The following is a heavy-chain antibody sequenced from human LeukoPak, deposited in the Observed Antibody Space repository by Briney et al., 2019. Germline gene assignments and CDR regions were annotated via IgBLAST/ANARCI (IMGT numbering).Heavy chain of an antibody. CDR1: GFTFSSYA. CDR3: AKGSLSYCSGRCYYFDY. D-gene: IGHD2-15*01. V-gene: IGHV3-23*01. J-gene: IGHJ4*02. CDR2: ISGSDGGT. Sequence: PGGSLRLSCAASGFTFSSYAMSWVRQAPGKGLEWVSGISGSDGGTYNADSVKGRFTISRDNSKNTLYLQMNSLRAEDAAVYYCAKGSLSYCSGRCYYFDYWGQGTLVTVYS.